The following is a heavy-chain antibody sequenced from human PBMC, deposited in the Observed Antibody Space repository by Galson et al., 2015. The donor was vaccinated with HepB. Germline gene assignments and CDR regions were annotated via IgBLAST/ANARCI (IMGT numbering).Heavy chain of an antibody. CDR2: IKQDGSEK. CDR3: ARVSEPQAVVPAAMIDY. Sequence: SLRLSCAASGFTFSSYWMSWVRQAPGKGLEWVANIKQDGSEKYYVDSVKGRFTISRDNAKNSLYLQMNSLRAEDTAVYYCARVSEPQAVVPAAMIDYWGQGTLVTVSS. CDR1: GFTFSSYW. V-gene: IGHV3-7*03. J-gene: IGHJ4*02. D-gene: IGHD2-2*01.